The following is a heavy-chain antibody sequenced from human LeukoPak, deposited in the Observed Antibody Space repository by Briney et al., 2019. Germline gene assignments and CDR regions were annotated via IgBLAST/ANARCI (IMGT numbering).Heavy chain of an antibody. J-gene: IGHJ4*02. D-gene: IGHD3-3*01. CDR3: ASQRSGYYFDY. V-gene: IGHV4-39*01. CDR1: GGSISSSNYY. CDR2: AYYSGTT. Sequence: SETLSLTCTVSGGSISSSNYYWAWIRQPPGKGLEWIGSAYYSGTTFNNPSLKSRVTVSVDMSKNQFSLKLSSVTAADTAAYYCASQRSGYYFDYWGQGTLVTVSS.